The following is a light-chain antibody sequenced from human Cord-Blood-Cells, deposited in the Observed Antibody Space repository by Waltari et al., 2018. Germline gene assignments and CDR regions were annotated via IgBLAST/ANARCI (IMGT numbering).Light chain of an antibody. Sequence: QSALTQPRSVSGSPGQSVTISCPGTRSDVGGYNYVSWYQQHPGKAPKLMIYEVSKRPSGVPDRFSGSKSGNTASLTISGLQAEDEADYYCCSYAGSYTWVFGGGTKLTVL. CDR1: RSDVGGYNY. CDR3: CSYAGSYTWV. CDR2: EVS. V-gene: IGLV2-11*01. J-gene: IGLJ3*02.